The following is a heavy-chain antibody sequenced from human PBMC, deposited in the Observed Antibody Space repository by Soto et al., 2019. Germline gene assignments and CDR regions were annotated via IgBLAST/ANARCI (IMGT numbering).Heavy chain of an antibody. V-gene: IGHV5-51*03. CDR2: IYGGDSDS. CDR1: GFTFSNHW. D-gene: IGHD2-15*01. CDR3: AGRIGYCSGESCLDV. Sequence: VQLVQSGAEVKKSGESLKISCKGSGFTFSNHWIAWVRQMPGGGLEWMGIIYGGDSDSRYSSSFQGQVTISADKSTNSVYLKWRSLKASDTDMYFCAGRIGYCSGESCLDVWGGGTTVTVSS. J-gene: IGHJ6*04.